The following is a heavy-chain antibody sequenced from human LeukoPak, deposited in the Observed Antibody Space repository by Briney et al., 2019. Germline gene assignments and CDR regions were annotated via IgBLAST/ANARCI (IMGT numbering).Heavy chain of an antibody. CDR3: AKDRSGPTIDY. CDR1: GFTFSSYA. CDR2: ISGSGGST. J-gene: IGHJ4*02. V-gene: IGHV3-23*01. D-gene: IGHD3-16*02. Sequence: GGSLRLSCAASGFTFSSYAMSWVRQASGKGLEWVSAISGSGGSTYYADSVKGRFPISRDNSKNTLYLQMNSLRAEDTAVYYCAKDRSGPTIDYWGQGTLVTVSS.